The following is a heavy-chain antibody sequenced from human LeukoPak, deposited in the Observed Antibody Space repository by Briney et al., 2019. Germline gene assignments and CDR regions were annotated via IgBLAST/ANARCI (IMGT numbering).Heavy chain of an antibody. CDR2: ISYDGIIK. CDR1: GFTFSNSA. CDR3: ARWGPGGGWSFDY. D-gene: IGHD6-19*01. V-gene: IGHV3-30-3*01. J-gene: IGHJ4*02. Sequence: GRSLRLSCAASGFTFSNSAMHWVRQAPGKGLEWVSVISYDGIIKYYADSVKGRFTISRDNSKNTVYLQMNSLRAEDTAVYYCARWGPGGGWSFDYWGQGTLVTVSS.